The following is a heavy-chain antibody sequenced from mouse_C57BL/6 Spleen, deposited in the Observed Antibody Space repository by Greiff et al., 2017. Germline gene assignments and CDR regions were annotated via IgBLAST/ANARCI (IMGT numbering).Heavy chain of an antibody. D-gene: IGHD1-1*01. CDR1: GYTFTSYW. CDR3: AYYGSSYNAMDY. J-gene: IGHJ4*01. CDR2: IHPNSGST. Sequence: QVQLKQPGAELVKPGASVKLSCKASGYTFTSYWMHWVKQRPGQGLEWIGMIHPNSGSTNYNEKFKSKATLTVDKSSSTAYMQLSSLTSEDSAVYYWAYYGSSYNAMDYWGQGTSVTVSS. V-gene: IGHV1-64*01.